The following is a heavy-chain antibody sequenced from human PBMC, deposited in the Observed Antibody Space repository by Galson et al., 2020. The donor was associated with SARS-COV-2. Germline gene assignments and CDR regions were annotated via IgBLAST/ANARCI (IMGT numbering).Heavy chain of an antibody. D-gene: IGHD3-9*01. CDR2: IYYSGST. J-gene: IGHJ4*02. Sequence: ETSETLSLTCTVSGGSISSYYWSWIRQPPGKGLEWIGYIYYSGSTNYNPSLKSRVTISVDTSKNQFSLNLSSVTAADTAVYYCARRGGGRYFDYYFDYWGQGTLVTVSS. CDR1: GGSISSYY. V-gene: IGHV4-59*08. CDR3: ARRGGGRYFDYYFDY.